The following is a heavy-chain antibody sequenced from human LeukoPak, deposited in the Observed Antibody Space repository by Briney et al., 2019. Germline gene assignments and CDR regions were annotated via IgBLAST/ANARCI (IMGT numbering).Heavy chain of an antibody. CDR1: GYSFTSYW. CDR2: IYPGDSDT. J-gene: IGHJ3*02. CDR3: ARQQNGARYDCSGLSRSAFDI. Sequence: GESLKISCKGSGYSFTSYWIGWVRQMPGKGLEWMGIIYPGDSDTRYSPSFQGQVTISADKSISTAYLQWSSLKASDTAMYYCARQQNGARYDCSGLSRSAFDIWGQGTMVTVSS. D-gene: IGHD3-22*01. V-gene: IGHV5-51*01.